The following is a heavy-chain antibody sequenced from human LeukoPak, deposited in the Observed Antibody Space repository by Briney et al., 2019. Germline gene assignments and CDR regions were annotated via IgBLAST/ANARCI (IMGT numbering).Heavy chain of an antibody. CDR3: ARIRGGNNYHFDY. CDR1: GYTFTDYY. D-gene: IGHD1-26*01. CDR2: INPYSGGT. Sequence: ASVKVSCKASGYTFTDYYMHWVRQAPGQGLEWMGWINPYSGGTNYAQNFQGRVTMTRDTSISTGYMELSRLGSGDTAVYYCARIRGGNNYHFDYWGQGTLVTVSS. J-gene: IGHJ4*02. V-gene: IGHV1-2*02.